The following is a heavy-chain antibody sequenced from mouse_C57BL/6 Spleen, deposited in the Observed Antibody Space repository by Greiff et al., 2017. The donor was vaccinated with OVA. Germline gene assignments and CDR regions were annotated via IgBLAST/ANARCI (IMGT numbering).Heavy chain of an antibody. D-gene: IGHD2-4*01. J-gene: IGHJ4*01. V-gene: IGHV1-53*01. CDR1: GYTFTSYW. CDR3: AGGNYDDYYAMDY. CDR2: INPSNGGT. Sequence: QVQLQQSGTELVKPGASVKLSCKASGYTFTSYWMHWVKQRPGQGLEWIGNINPSNGGTNYNEKFKSKATLTVDKSSSTAYMQLSSLTSEDSAVYYCAGGNYDDYYAMDYWGQGTSVTVSS.